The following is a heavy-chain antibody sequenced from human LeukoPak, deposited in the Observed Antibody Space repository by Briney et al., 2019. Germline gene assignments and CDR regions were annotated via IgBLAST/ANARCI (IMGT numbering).Heavy chain of an antibody. Sequence: ASVKVSCKASGYTFTSYYMHWVRQAPGQGLEWMGIMNPSGGSTSYAQKFQGRVTMTRDTSTSTVYMELSRLRSDDTAVYYCARDEYDFWSGHYYYFDYWGQGTLVTVSS. V-gene: IGHV1-46*01. CDR2: MNPSGGST. J-gene: IGHJ4*02. CDR1: GYTFTSYY. CDR3: ARDEYDFWSGHYYYFDY. D-gene: IGHD3-3*01.